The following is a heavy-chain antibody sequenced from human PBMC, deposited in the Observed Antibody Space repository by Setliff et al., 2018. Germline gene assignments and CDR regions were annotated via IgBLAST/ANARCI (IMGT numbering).Heavy chain of an antibody. Sequence: GGSLRLSCAASGFTFSSYSMNWVRQAPGKGLEWVSSISSSSIYIYYADSVKGRFTISRDNAKNSLYLQMTSLRAEDTAVYYCAREGGNKDSESDNYYYYGMDVWGQGTTVTVSS. CDR3: AREGGNKDSESDNYYYYGMDV. D-gene: IGHD3-10*01. CDR2: ISSSSIYI. V-gene: IGHV3-21*01. CDR1: GFTFSSYS. J-gene: IGHJ6*02.